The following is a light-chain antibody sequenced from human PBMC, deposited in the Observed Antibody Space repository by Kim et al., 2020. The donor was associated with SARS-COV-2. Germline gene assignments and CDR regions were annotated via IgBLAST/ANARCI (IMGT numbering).Light chain of an antibody. J-gene: IGKJ4*01. CDR1: QSVSSY. V-gene: IGKV3-11*01. CDR2: DAS. CDR3: QQRSNWPLT. Sequence: LSPGERATLSCRASQSVSSYLAWYQQKFGQAPRLLIYDASNRATGIPARFSGSGSGTDFTLTISSLEPEDFAVYYCQQRSNWPLTFGGGTKVEIK.